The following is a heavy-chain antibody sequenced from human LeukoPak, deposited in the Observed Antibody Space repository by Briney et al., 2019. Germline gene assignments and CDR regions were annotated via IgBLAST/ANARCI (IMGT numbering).Heavy chain of an antibody. CDR1: GFTFSGYW. CDR3: GRDLILVWTPGDDFDF. V-gene: IGHV3-74*01. D-gene: IGHD3-16*01. CDR2: INEDASII. J-gene: IGHJ4*02. Sequence: PGGSLRLSCAASGFTFSGYWMHWVRQAPGKGLEWVSRINEDASIITYADSVKGRFIISRDNTKNSLYLQMNSLRAEHTAVYYCGRDLILVWTPGDDFDFWGQGTLVTVSS.